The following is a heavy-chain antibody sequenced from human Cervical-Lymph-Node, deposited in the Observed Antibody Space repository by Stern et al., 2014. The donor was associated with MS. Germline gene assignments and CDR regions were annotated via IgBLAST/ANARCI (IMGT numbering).Heavy chain of an antibody. CDR1: GFTFSTSA. CDR2: IGGSGDST. Sequence: VQLVESGGGLVQPGGSLRLSCAASGFTFSTSAMSWVRQAPGKGLEWVSAIGGSGDSTYYADSVRGRFTISRANSNNTLYLQMNSLRAEDTAVYYCAKDDYYYDSGGYLGWFDSWGQGTLVTVSS. D-gene: IGHD3-22*01. J-gene: IGHJ5*01. CDR3: AKDDYYYDSGGYLGWFDS. V-gene: IGHV3-23*04.